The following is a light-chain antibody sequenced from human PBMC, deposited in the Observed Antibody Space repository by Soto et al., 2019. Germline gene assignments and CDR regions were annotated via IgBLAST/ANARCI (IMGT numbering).Light chain of an antibody. CDR1: QGISSY. J-gene: IGKJ4*02. V-gene: IGKV1-9*01. CDR2: AAY. CDR3: QQLNSYQLT. Sequence: DLQLTQSPSFLSASVGDRVIITCRASQGISSYLGWYQQKPGKAPKRLSYAAYTLKSGVPSRFSGSGSGTEFTLTISSLQPKDFASYFCQQLNSYQLTFGGGTKVEIK.